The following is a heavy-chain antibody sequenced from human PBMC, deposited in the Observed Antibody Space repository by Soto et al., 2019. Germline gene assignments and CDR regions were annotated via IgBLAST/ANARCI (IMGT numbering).Heavy chain of an antibody. Sequence: GGSLRLSCAASGFTFSSYGMHWVRQAPGKGLEWVAVILYDGSKKYYADSMKGRFTISRDNSKDTLYLQMNSLRAEDTAVYYCAKEVGGEWELLTGSWFDPWGQGTLVTVSS. D-gene: IGHD1-26*01. CDR3: AKEVGGEWELLTGSWFDP. J-gene: IGHJ5*02. CDR2: ILYDGSKK. V-gene: IGHV3-30*18. CDR1: GFTFSSYG.